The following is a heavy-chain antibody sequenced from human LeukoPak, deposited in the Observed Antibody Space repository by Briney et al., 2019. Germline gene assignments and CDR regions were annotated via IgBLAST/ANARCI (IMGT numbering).Heavy chain of an antibody. V-gene: IGHV3-33*01. CDR3: ARDVKGGDFYYFDY. D-gene: IGHD2-21*02. Sequence: AGPLTLSCEASGFTFNNNGMHWVRKAPGQGLERVAVIWYDGSNKYYEDSVKGRFTISRDNSKNTLYLQMNSLRAEDTAVYYCARDVKGGDFYYFDYWGQGTLVTVSS. CDR1: GFTFNNNG. CDR2: IWYDGSNK. J-gene: IGHJ4*02.